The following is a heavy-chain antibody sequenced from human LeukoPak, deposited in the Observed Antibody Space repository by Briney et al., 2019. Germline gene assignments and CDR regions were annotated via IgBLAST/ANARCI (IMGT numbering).Heavy chain of an antibody. D-gene: IGHD6-19*01. Sequence: GGSLRLSCAASGFTFSSYNMNWVRQAPGKGLEWVSYISSSGSTIYYADSVKGRFTISRDNAKNSLYLQMNSLRAEDTAVYYCARDHSSGWSDFDYWGQGTLVTVSS. CDR2: ISSSGSTI. V-gene: IGHV3-48*03. CDR1: GFTFSSYN. J-gene: IGHJ4*02. CDR3: ARDHSSGWSDFDY.